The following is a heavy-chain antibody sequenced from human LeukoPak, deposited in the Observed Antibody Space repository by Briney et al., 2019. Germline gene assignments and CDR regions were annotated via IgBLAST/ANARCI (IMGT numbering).Heavy chain of an antibody. CDR2: IYHSGST. Sequence: SETLSLTCAVSGYSISSGYYWGWIRRPPGKGLEWIGSIYHSGSTYYNPSLKSRVTISVDTSKNQFSLKLSSVTAADTAVYYCARRHTWEYFDYWGQGTLVTVSS. J-gene: IGHJ4*02. CDR3: ARRHTWEYFDY. V-gene: IGHV4-38-2*01. D-gene: IGHD1-26*01. CDR1: GYSISSGYY.